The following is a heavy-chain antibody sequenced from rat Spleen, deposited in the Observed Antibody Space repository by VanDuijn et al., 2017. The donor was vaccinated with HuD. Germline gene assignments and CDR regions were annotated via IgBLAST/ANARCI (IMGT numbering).Heavy chain of an antibody. CDR3: ARDRYYGYNSDNWFAY. V-gene: IGHV2-32*01. D-gene: IGHD1-9*01. Sequence: QVQLKESGPGLVQPSGTLSLTCTVSGFSPTSYHVHWVRQPPGKGLEWMGVVWSDGDTSYNSALKSRLSISRDTSKSQVFLKMNSLQTEDTATYYCARDRYYGYNSDNWFAYWGQGTLVTVSS. J-gene: IGHJ3*01. CDR1: GFSPTSYH. CDR2: VWSDGDT.